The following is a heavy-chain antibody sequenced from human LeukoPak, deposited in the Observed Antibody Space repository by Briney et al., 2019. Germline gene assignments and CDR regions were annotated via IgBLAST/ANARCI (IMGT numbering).Heavy chain of an antibody. J-gene: IGHJ5*02. CDR2: INPNSGGT. D-gene: IGHD2-2*01. Sequence: ASVKVSCKASGYTFTGYYMHSVRQAPGQGLEWMGWINPNSGGTNYAQKFQGRVTMTRDTSISTAYMELSRLRSDDTAVYYCARVVPAAPWFDPWGQGTLVTVSS. V-gene: IGHV1-2*02. CDR3: ARVVPAAPWFDP. CDR1: GYTFTGYY.